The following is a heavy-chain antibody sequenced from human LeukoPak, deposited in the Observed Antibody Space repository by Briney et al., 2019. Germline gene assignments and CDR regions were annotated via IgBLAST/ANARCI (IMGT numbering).Heavy chain of an antibody. CDR1: GFIFSNYR. D-gene: IGHD5-12*01. CDR3: VRDGGVSGYDLLEY. CDR2: INQDGSKE. J-gene: IGHJ4*02. V-gene: IGHV3-7*01. Sequence: GGSLRLSCTASGFIFSNYRMTWVRQAPGKGLEWVAQINQDGSKEYYIDSVKARFSISRDNARNSLSLQMNSLRAEDTAVYYCVRDGGVSGYDLLEYWGQGTLVTVSS.